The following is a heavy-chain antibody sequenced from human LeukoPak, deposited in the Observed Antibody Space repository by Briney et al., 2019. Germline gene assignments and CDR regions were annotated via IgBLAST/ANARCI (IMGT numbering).Heavy chain of an antibody. CDR1: GFTFSSYG. CDR3: AKDQGLRRAEYFQH. J-gene: IGHJ1*01. V-gene: IGHV3-30*18. Sequence: GGSLRLSCAASGFTFSSYGMRWVRQAPGKGLEWVAVISYDGSNKYYADSVKGRFTISRDNSKNTLYLQMNSLRAEDTAVYYCAKDQGLRRAEYFQHWGQGTLVTVSS. D-gene: IGHD6-19*01. CDR2: ISYDGSNK.